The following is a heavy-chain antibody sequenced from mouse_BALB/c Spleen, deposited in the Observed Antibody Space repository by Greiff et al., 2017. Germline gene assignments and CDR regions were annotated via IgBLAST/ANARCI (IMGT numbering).Heavy chain of an antibody. V-gene: IGHV1-87*01. D-gene: IGHD2-2*01. CDR1: GYTFTSYW. Sequence: VQLKESGAELARPGASVKLSCKASGYTFTSYWMQWVKQRPGQGLEWIGAIYPGDGDTRYTQKFKGKATLTADKSSSTAYMQLSSLASEDSAVYYCARFGYGFDYWGQGTTLTVSS. CDR2: IYPGDGDT. CDR3: ARFGYGFDY. J-gene: IGHJ2*01.